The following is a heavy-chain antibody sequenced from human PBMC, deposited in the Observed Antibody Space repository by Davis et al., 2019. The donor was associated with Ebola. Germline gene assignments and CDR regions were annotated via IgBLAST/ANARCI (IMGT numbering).Heavy chain of an antibody. CDR2: IRSKANSYAT. CDR1: GFSFNSNA. D-gene: IGHD1-14*01. J-gene: IGHJ4*02. CDR3: HAGFDY. Sequence: GESLKISCATSGFSFNSNAMSWVRQASGKGLEWVGRIRSKANSYATAYAASVKGRFTISRDDSKNTAYLQMNSLKTEDTAVYYCHAGFDYWGQGTLVTVSS. V-gene: IGHV3-73*01.